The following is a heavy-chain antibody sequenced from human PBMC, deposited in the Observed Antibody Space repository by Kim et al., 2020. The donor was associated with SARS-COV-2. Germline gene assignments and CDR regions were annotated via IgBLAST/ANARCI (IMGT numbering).Heavy chain of an antibody. Sequence: SETLSLTCTVSGGSISSGGYYWSWIRQHPGKGLEWIGYIYYSGSTYYNPSLKSRVTISVDTSKNQFSLKLSSVTAADTAVYYCAREPPPFVAAAGTRYYYYGMDVWGQGTTVTVSS. V-gene: IGHV4-31*03. CDR3: AREPPPFVAAAGTRYYYYGMDV. J-gene: IGHJ6*02. D-gene: IGHD6-13*01. CDR2: IYYSGST. CDR1: GGSISSGGYY.